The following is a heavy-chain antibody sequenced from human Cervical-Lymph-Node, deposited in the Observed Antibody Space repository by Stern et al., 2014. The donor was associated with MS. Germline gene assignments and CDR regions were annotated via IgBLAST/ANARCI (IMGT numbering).Heavy chain of an antibody. CDR3: ARDTSSPERSDW. CDR1: GFTVSRDY. D-gene: IGHD1-1*01. J-gene: IGHJ4*02. Sequence: EVQLVESGGGVIQPGGSLRLSCTASGFTVSRDYMTWVSQAPGQGLEWVSLITNVGSTFYTDCVKGRFTISRDDSKNTVYLHMTSLRAEDTAMYYCARDTSSPERSDWWGQGTLVTVSS. CDR2: ITNVGST. V-gene: IGHV3-53*01.